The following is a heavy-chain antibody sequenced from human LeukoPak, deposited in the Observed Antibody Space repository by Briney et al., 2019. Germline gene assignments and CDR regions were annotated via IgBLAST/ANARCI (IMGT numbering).Heavy chain of an antibody. CDR2: INTNTGNP. V-gene: IGHV7-4-1*02. D-gene: IGHD5-24*01. CDR3: ARRGRDGYNFAWYYYYYMDV. J-gene: IGHJ6*03. Sequence: ASVKVSCKASGYTFTGYYMHWVRQAPGQGLEWMGWINTNTGNPTYAQGFTGRFVFSLDTSVSTAYLQISSLKAEDTAVYYCARRGRDGYNFAWYYYYYMDVWGKGTTVTVSS. CDR1: GYTFTGYY.